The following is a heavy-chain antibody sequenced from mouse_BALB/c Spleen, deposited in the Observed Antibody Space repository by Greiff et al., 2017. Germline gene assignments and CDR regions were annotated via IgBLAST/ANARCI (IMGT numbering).Heavy chain of an antibody. Sequence: VQLHQSGAELVRPGTSVKISCKASGYAFTNYWLGWVKQRPGRGLEWIGDIYPGSGNTYYNEKFKGKATLTADKSSSTAYMQLSSLTSEDSAVYFCARRGDYNYWGQGTTLTVSS. CDR1: GYAFTNYW. J-gene: IGHJ2*01. D-gene: IGHD2-4*01. CDR3: ARRGDYNY. CDR2: IYPGSGNT. V-gene: IGHV1-63*01.